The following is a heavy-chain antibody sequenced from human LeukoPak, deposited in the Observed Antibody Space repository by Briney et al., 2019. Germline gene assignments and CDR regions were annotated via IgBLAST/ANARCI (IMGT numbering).Heavy chain of an antibody. D-gene: IGHD1-26*01. CDR2: INHSGST. CDR3: ARVRRRLRGRIVGAPYYYYMDV. Sequence: PSETLSLTCAVYGGSFSGYYWSWIRQPPGKGLEWIGEINHSGSTNYNPPLKSRVTISVDTSKNQFSLKLSSVTAADTAVYYCARVRRRLRGRIVGAPYYYYMDVWGKGTTVTVSS. V-gene: IGHV4-34*01. CDR1: GGSFSGYY. J-gene: IGHJ6*03.